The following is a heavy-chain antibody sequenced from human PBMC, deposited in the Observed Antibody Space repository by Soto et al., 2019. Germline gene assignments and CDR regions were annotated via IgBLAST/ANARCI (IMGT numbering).Heavy chain of an antibody. J-gene: IGHJ4*02. V-gene: IGHV4-61*01. D-gene: IGHD5-12*01. CDR1: GGSVSSGSYY. CDR2: IYYSGST. CDR3: ASQRWLQSGEADY. Sequence: SETLSLTCTVSGGSVSSGSYYWSWIRQPPGKGLEWIGYIYYSGSTNYNPSLKSRVTISVDTSKNQFSLKLSSVTAADTAVYYCASQRWLQSGEADYWGQGTLVTVS.